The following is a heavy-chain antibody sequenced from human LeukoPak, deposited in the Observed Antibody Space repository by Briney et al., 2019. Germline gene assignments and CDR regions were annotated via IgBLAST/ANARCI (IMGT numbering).Heavy chain of an antibody. CDR3: ASVLRFLEWSLDV. CDR2: IYHSGST. D-gene: IGHD3-3*01. Sequence: PSETLSLTCAVSGGSISSGGYSWSWIRQPPGKGLEWIGYIYHSGSTYYNLSLKSRVTISVDRSKNQFSLKLSSVTAADTAVYYCASVLRFLEWSLDVWGQGTTVTVSS. CDR1: GGSISSGGYS. J-gene: IGHJ6*02. V-gene: IGHV4-30-2*01.